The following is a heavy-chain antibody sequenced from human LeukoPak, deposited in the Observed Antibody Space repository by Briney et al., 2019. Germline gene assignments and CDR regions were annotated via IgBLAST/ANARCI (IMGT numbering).Heavy chain of an antibody. CDR2: FSGSGGRT. CDR3: AKDIDYGDYVVS. D-gene: IGHD4-17*01. Sequence: SGGSLRLSCAASGFTFSYYGMSWVPQAPGKGLEWVSAFSGSGGRTYYADSVKGRFTISRDNSKNTLYLQMNSLRAEDTAVYYCAKDIDYGDYVVSWGQGTLVTVSS. CDR1: GFTFSYYG. J-gene: IGHJ4*02. V-gene: IGHV3-23*01.